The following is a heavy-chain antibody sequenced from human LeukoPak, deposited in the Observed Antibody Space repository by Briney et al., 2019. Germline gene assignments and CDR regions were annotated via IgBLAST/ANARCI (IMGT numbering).Heavy chain of an antibody. CDR2: IRFDGSNK. Sequence: GGSLRLSCAASGFTFSSYGMNWIRQAPGKGLEWVAFIRFDGSNKYYADSVKGRFTISRDNSKNTLYLQMNSLRAEDTAVFYCAKDRYYGSGTYYNVDYWGQGTLVTVSS. J-gene: IGHJ4*02. V-gene: IGHV3-30*02. CDR1: GFTFSSYG. CDR3: AKDRYYGSGTYYNVDY. D-gene: IGHD3-10*01.